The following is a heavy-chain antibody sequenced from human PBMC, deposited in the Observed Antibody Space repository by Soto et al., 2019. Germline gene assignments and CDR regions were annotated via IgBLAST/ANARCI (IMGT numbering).Heavy chain of an antibody. CDR2: ISAYNGNT. CDR3: ASDGRQLDSSGYPGSAEY. D-gene: IGHD3-22*01. Sequence: ASVNVSCKASGYTFTSHGMSWVRQAPGQGLEWMGWISAYNGNTKYAQKLQGRVTMTTDTYTRTAYMELRSLRSDDTAVYYCASDGRQLDSSGYPGSAEYWGEG. CDR1: GYTFTSHG. J-gene: IGHJ4*02. V-gene: IGHV1-18*01.